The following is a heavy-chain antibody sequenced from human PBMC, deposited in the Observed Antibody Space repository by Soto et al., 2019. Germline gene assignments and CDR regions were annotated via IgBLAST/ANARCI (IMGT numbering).Heavy chain of an antibody. CDR2: VSANGRNT. CDR1: GFTFSSYA. V-gene: IGHV3-23*01. Sequence: EVNLLESGGDVVQPGGSLRLSCAASGFTFSSYAMNWVRQAPGKGLEWVSSVSANGRNTYYADSVKGRFTVSRDKSKNALFLQLDSLRVQDTAIYHCAKDLSSLGWLALGAPFDSWGPGTLVTVSS. CDR3: AKDLSSLGWLALGAPFDS. D-gene: IGHD3-22*01. J-gene: IGHJ4*02.